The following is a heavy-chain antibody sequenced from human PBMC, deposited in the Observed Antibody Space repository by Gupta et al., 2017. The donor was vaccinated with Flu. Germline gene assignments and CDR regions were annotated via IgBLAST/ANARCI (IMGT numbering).Heavy chain of an antibody. D-gene: IGHD3-16*01. Sequence: EVQLVQSGAEVKKPGESLRISCKGSGYSFSNYWITWVRQMPGKGLEWMGRIYPSDSYTSYSPSFQGHVTISADRSISTAYLQWSSLKASDTAMYYCARQETGAGGVWFDPWGQGTLVTVSS. CDR1: GYSFSNYW. V-gene: IGHV5-10-1*01. J-gene: IGHJ5*02. CDR2: IYPSDSYT. CDR3: ARQETGAGGVWFDP.